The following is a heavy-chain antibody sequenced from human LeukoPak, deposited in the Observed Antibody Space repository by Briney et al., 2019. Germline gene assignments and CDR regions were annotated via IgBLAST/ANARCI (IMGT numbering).Heavy chain of an antibody. CDR1: GFTFRSYA. CDR2: ISGSGDST. CDR3: AKDPRAGSGWGSFDY. Sequence: GGSLRPSCAASGFTFRSYAMSWVRQAPGEGLEWVSGISGSGDSTYYADSVKGRFSISRDNSKNTLWLQMNSLKDEDTAVYYCAKDPRAGSGWGSFDYWGQGTLVTVSS. D-gene: IGHD6-19*01. J-gene: IGHJ4*02. V-gene: IGHV3-23*01.